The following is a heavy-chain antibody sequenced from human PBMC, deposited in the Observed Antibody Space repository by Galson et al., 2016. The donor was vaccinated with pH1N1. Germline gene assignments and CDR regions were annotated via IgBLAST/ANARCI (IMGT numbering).Heavy chain of an antibody. CDR1: GYTFTSYG. CDR2: ISAYNGNT. V-gene: IGHV1-18*01. D-gene: IGHD1-26*01. Sequence: SVKVSCKASGYTFTSYGINWVRQAPGQGLEWMGWISAYNGNTNYAQKLQGRVTMTTDTSTSTAYMELRSLRSDDTAVYYCERVVEWELGHWFDPWGQGTLVTVSS. J-gene: IGHJ5*02. CDR3: ERVVEWELGHWFDP.